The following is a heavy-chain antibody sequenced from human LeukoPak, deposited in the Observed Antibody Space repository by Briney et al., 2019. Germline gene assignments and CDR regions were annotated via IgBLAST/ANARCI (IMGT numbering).Heavy chain of an antibody. Sequence: GGSLRLSCAASGFTVTGNYMSWIRQAPGKGLEWVSVLYSGGSTYYGDSVKGRFTVPRHNSKNTLYLQMDSLTVEDTAVYYCARAPTSYWYFDLWGRGTLVTVSS. CDR1: GFTVTGNY. V-gene: IGHV3-53*01. J-gene: IGHJ2*01. CDR3: ARAPTSYWYFDL. CDR2: LYSGGST.